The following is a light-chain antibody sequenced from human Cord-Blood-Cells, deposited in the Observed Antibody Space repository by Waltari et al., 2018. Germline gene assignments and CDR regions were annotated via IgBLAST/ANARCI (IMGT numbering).Light chain of an antibody. J-gene: IGLJ2*01. V-gene: IGLV2-14*01. Sequence: QSALTQPASVSGSPGQPITISCTGTSSDVGGYNYVSWYQQHPGKAPKLMIYDVSKRPSGVSNRFSGSKSGNTASLTISGLQAEDEADYYCSSYTSSSLVFGGGTKLTVL. CDR2: DVS. CDR3: SSYTSSSLV. CDR1: SSDVGGYNY.